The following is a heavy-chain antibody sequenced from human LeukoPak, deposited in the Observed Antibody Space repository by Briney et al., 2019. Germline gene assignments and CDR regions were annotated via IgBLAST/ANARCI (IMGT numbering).Heavy chain of an antibody. CDR1: GGTFSSYT. Sequence: GASVKVSCKASGGTFSSYTISWVRQAPGQGLEWMGRIIPILGIANYAQKFQGRVTITADKSTSTAYMELSSLRSEDTAVYYCASGGGYSYGYIYYYYGMDVRGQGTTVTVSS. J-gene: IGHJ6*02. CDR3: ASGGGYSYGYIYYYYGMDV. V-gene: IGHV1-69*02. D-gene: IGHD5-18*01. CDR2: IIPILGIA.